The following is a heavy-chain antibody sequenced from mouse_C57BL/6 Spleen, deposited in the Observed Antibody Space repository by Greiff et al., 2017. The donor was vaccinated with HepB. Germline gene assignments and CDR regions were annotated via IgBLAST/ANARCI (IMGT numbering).Heavy chain of an antibody. D-gene: IGHD2-4*01. J-gene: IGHJ3*01. CDR2: IYPRSGNT. V-gene: IGHV1-81*01. CDR1: GYTFTSYG. Sequence: ESGAELARPGASVKLSCKASGYTFTSYGISWVKQRTGQGLEWIGEIYPRSGNTYYNEKFKGKATLTADKSSSTAYMELRSLTSEDSAVYFCANYDYDGAWFAYWGQGTLVTVSA. CDR3: ANYDYDGAWFAY.